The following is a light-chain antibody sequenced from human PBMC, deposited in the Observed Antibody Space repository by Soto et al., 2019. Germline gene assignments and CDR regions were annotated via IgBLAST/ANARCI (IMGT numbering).Light chain of an antibody. CDR3: QQYHSYWT. CDR1: LPISNY. Sequence: DIQMTQSPSSLSASLGDRVTITCRASLPISNYLAWYQQKPGKIPNLLIYDASSLESGVPQRFSGSGSGTEFTLTISSLQTDDFSTYYCQQYHSYWTFGQGTKVDI. J-gene: IGKJ1*01. CDR2: DAS. V-gene: IGKV1-5*01.